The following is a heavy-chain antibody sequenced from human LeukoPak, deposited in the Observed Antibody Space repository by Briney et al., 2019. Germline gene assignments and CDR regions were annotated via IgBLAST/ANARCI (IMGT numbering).Heavy chain of an antibody. J-gene: IGHJ4*02. CDR1: GFTFSSYS. V-gene: IGHV3-7*01. Sequence: PGGALRLSCAASGFTFSSYSMNWVRQAPGKGLEWVANIKQDGSEKYYVDSVKGRFTISRDNAKNSLYLQMNSLRAEDTAVYYCARESGSGSYYGDYWGQGTLVTVSS. CDR3: ARESGSGSYYGDY. CDR2: IKQDGSEK. D-gene: IGHD3-10*01.